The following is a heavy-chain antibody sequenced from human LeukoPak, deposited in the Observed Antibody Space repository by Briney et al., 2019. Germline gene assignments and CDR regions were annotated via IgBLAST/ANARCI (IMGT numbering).Heavy chain of an antibody. J-gene: IGHJ4*02. CDR3: IRDRGSYYHIDY. CDR1: GFTFSSYS. CDR2: ISSSSTYI. Sequence: GGSLRLSCTASGFTFSSYSMNWVRQAPGKGLEWVSSISSSSTYIYYADSVKGRFTISRDNAKNSLYLQMNSLKTEDTAVYYCIRDRGSYYHIDYWGQGTLVTVSS. D-gene: IGHD3-10*01. V-gene: IGHV3-21*03.